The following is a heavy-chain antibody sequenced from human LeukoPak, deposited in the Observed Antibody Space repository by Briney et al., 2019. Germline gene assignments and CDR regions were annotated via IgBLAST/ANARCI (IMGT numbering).Heavy chain of an antibody. V-gene: IGHV3-23*01. D-gene: IGHD6-13*01. Sequence: GGSLRLSCAASGFTFSSCAMSWVGQAPGKGLEWVSGISGSGASTYYADSVKGRFTISRDNSKNKLYLQMNSLRAEDTAVYYCAKSVRYSSNLYDYWGQGTLVTVSS. CDR3: AKSVRYSSNLYDY. CDR2: ISGSGAST. CDR1: GFTFSSCA. J-gene: IGHJ4*02.